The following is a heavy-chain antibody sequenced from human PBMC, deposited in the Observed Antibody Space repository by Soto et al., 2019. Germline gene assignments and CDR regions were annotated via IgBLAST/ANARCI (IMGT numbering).Heavy chain of an antibody. Sequence: PGGSLRLSCAASGSTFSSYGMHWVRQAPGKGLEWVAVISYDGSNRYYADSVKGRFTISRDNSKNTLYLQMNSLRAEDTAVYYCAKDPSGSYTAPFDPHFDYWGQGTLVTV. CDR2: ISYDGSNR. V-gene: IGHV3-30*18. D-gene: IGHD1-26*01. CDR1: GSTFSSYG. CDR3: AKDPSGSYTAPFDPHFDY. J-gene: IGHJ4*02.